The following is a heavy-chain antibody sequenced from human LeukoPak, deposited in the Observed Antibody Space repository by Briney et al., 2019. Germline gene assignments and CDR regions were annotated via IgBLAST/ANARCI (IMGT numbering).Heavy chain of an antibody. CDR3: ARGVTVAERGYYYMDV. Sequence: PGGSLRLSCAASGFTFSDYYMSWVRQAPGKGLEWVSVIYSGGSTYYADSVKGRFTISRDNSKNTLYLQMNSLRAEDTAVYYCARGVTVAERGYYYMDVWGKGTTVTISS. CDR2: IYSGGST. D-gene: IGHD6-19*01. J-gene: IGHJ6*03. V-gene: IGHV3-53*01. CDR1: GFTFSDYY.